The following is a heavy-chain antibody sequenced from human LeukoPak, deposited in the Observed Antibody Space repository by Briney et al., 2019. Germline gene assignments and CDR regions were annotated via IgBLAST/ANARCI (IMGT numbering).Heavy chain of an antibody. CDR3: ARSRLRLLRGHMDV. D-gene: IGHD4-17*01. J-gene: IGHJ6*03. V-gene: IGHV3-43D*03. CDR1: GFTFDDYA. CDR2: ISWDGGST. Sequence: PGGSLRLSCAASGFTFDDYAMHWVRQAPGKGLEWVSLISWDGGSTYYADSVKGRFTISRDNSKNSLYLQMNSLRAEDTALYYCARSRLRLLRGHMDVWGKGTTVTVSS.